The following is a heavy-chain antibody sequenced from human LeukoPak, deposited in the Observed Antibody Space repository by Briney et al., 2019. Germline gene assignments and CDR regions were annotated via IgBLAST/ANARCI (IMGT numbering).Heavy chain of an antibody. V-gene: IGHV4-39*01. D-gene: IGHD4-17*01. CDR1: GGSISSRNYY. Sequence: SETLSLTCTVSGGSISSRNYYWGWIRQPPGTGLEWLGSINYSGTTYYNPSLRSRVTILIDTSKNQFFLKLNSVTAPDTALYYCARHYYGDYAYYLDYWGQGTLVTVSS. CDR2: INYSGTT. J-gene: IGHJ4*02. CDR3: ARHYYGDYAYYLDY.